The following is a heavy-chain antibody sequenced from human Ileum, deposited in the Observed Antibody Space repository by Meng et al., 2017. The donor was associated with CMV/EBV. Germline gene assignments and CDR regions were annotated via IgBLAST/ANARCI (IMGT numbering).Heavy chain of an antibody. CDR2: MHSSGDT. CDR1: GDSISISDYY. CDR3: ARVGYMHIAATSNFDY. J-gene: IGHJ4*02. Sequence: QLHESGPGLVTPSGTLSRTCTVSGDSISISDYYWAWNRQPPGKGLEWIASMHSSGDTYHNPSLKSRLTVSVDTSNKHFSLKLTSVTAADTAVYYCARVGYMHIAATSNFDYWGQGTLVTGSS. D-gene: IGHD5-12*01. V-gene: IGHV4-39*07.